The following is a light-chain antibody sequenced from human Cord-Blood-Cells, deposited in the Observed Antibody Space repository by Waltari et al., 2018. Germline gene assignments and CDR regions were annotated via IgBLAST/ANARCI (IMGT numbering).Light chain of an antibody. V-gene: IGLV2-14*01. J-gene: IGLJ3*02. CDR3: SSYTSSSTRV. Sequence: QSALTPPASVSGSPGRPLTISCLGTSSDVGANNYASWDQQHPGKAPKPMIDDVSTRPSGGSKRFSGSKSGNTASRTISGLQAEDEADYDCSSYTSSSTRVFGGGTKLTVL. CDR1: SSDVGANNY. CDR2: DVS.